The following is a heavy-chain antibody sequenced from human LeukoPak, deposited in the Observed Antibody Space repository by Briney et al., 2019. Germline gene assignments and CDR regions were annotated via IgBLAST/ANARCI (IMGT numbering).Heavy chain of an antibody. CDR3: ARDLVVVVAGNWFDP. D-gene: IGHD2-15*01. Sequence: GASVKVSCKASGYTFTSYGISWVRQAPGQGLEWMGWISAYNGNTSYAQKLQGRVTMTTDTSTSTAYMELRSLRSDDTAVYYCARDLVVVVAGNWFDPWGQGTLVTVSS. J-gene: IGHJ5*02. CDR1: GYTFTSYG. CDR2: ISAYNGNT. V-gene: IGHV1-18*01.